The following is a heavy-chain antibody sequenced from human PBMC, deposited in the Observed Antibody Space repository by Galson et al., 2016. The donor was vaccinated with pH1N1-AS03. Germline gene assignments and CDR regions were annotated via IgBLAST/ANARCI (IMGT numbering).Heavy chain of an antibody. D-gene: IGHD4-23*01. CDR3: ARAVGGGDSF. V-gene: IGHV3-7*04. J-gene: IGHJ4*02. CDR1: GFTFSSYW. Sequence: SLRLSCAASGFTFSSYWMTWVRQAPGKGLEWVANIKQDGSVEYYVDSVKGRFTISRDNAKNSLYLQMNSLRDEDTAGYYCARAVGGGDSFWGQGTLVTVSA. CDR2: IKQDGSVE.